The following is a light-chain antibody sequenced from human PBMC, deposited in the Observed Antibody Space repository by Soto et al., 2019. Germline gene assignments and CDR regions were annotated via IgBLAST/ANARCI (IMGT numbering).Light chain of an antibody. J-gene: IGKJ1*01. CDR2: GAS. CDR1: QSVSGN. Sequence: EIVMTQSPATLSVSPGERATLSCRASQSVSGNLAWYPQNPGQAPRLLIYGASTRATGIPARFSGSGSGTEFTLTISSLQSEDFAVYYCQQYNNWPPTFGQGTKVEIK. CDR3: QQYNNWPPT. V-gene: IGKV3D-15*01.